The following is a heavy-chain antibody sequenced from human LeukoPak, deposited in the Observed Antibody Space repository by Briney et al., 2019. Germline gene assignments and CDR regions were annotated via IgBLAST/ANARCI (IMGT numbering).Heavy chain of an antibody. D-gene: IGHD4-17*01. CDR2: IMPLFGTA. CDR1: GGTFNNSA. V-gene: IGHV1-69*05. CDR3: ARDPTTTVTTGSLDY. Sequence: SVKVSCKTSGGTFNNSAISWVRQAPGQGLEWLGGIMPLFGTAGYAQKFQGRVTITKDESTRTVYLELTSLTSDDTAVYYCARDPTTTVTTGSLDYWGQGTLVTVSS. J-gene: IGHJ4*02.